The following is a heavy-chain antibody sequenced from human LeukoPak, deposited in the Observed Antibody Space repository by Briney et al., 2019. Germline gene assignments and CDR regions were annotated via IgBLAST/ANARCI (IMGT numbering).Heavy chain of an antibody. Sequence: SETLSLTCTVSGGSISSYYWSWIRQPPGKGLEWIGYIYYSGSTNYNPSLKSRVTISVDTSKNQFSLKLSSVTAADTAVYYCARGYYGSGSYFDYWGQGTLVTVSS. D-gene: IGHD3-10*01. CDR3: ARGYYGSGSYFDY. V-gene: IGHV4-59*12. CDR1: GGSISSYY. CDR2: IYYSGST. J-gene: IGHJ4*02.